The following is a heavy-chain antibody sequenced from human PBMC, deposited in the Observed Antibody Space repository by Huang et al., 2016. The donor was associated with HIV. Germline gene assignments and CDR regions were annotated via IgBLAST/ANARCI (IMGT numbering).Heavy chain of an antibody. CDR2: IIPMFRTA. CDR3: ARDSRRYWSGGSYYSYYAMDV. J-gene: IGHJ6*02. CDR1: GGTFSSYA. V-gene: IGHV1-69*01. D-gene: IGHD2-15*01. Sequence: GGTFSSYAISWVRQAPGQGLEWMGGIIPMFRTANYAQKFQGRVTITADESTSTAYMELSSLRSEDTAVYYCARDSRRYWSGGSYYSYYAMDVWGQGTTVTVSS.